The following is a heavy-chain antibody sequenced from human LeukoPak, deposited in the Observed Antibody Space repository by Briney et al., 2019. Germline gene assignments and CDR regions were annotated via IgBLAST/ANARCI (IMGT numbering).Heavy chain of an antibody. Sequence: PGGSLRLSCAASGFTFSSYWMHWVRQAPGKGLVWVSRINSDGSSTSYADSVKGRFTISRDNAKNTLYLQMNSLRAEDTAVYYCAKDMTYYDFWSGYPTTHNYYMDVWGKGTTVTVSS. CDR3: AKDMTYYDFWSGYPTTHNYYMDV. CDR2: INSDGSST. CDR1: GFTFSSYW. J-gene: IGHJ6*03. D-gene: IGHD3-3*01. V-gene: IGHV3-74*01.